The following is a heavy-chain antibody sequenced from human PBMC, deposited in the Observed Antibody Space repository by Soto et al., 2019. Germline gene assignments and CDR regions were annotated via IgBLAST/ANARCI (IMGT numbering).Heavy chain of an antibody. Sequence: ASVKGSCKASGYIFTSYYVGWVRQAPGQGLEWMGWINPFDGSRMFAQSFQGRVTFTRDTSTSTVYMELSGLRSDDTAVYYCSRVDPGETSPFDHWGQGTLVTVSS. CDR2: INPFDGSR. CDR1: GYIFTSYY. J-gene: IGHJ4*02. D-gene: IGHD3-10*01. V-gene: IGHV1-46*03. CDR3: SRVDPGETSPFDH.